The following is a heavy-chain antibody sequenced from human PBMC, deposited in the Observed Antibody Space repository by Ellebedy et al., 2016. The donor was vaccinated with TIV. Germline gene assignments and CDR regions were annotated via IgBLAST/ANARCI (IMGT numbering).Heavy chain of an antibody. D-gene: IGHD3-9*01. CDR3: ARGKTGILTGRAYHYFDY. CDR2: INPSGGST. V-gene: IGHV1-46*01. CDR1: GYTFTSYY. Sequence: ASVKVSXXASGYTFTSYYMHWVRQAPGQGLEWMGIINPSGGSTSYAQKFQGRVTMTRDTSTSTVYMELSSLRSEDTAVYYCARGKTGILTGRAYHYFDYWGQGTLVTVSS. J-gene: IGHJ4*02.